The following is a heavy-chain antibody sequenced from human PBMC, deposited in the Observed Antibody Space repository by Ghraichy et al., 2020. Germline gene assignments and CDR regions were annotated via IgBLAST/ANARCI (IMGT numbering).Heavy chain of an antibody. CDR2: INHSGST. D-gene: IGHD1-26*01. CDR1: GGSFSGYY. V-gene: IGHV4-34*01. CDR3: ARGGAHRSYSTHYGMDV. J-gene: IGHJ6*02. Sequence: SETLSLTCAVYGGSFSGYYWSWIRQPPGKGLEWIGEINHSGSTNYNPSLKSRVTISVDTSKNQFSLKLSSVTAADTAVYYCARGGAHRSYSTHYGMDVWGQGTTVTVSS.